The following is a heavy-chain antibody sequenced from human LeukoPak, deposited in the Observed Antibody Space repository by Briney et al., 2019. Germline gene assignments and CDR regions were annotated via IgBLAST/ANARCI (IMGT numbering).Heavy chain of an antibody. V-gene: IGHV4-34*01. Sequence: SETLSLTCAVYGGSFSGYYWSWIRQPPGKGLEWIGEINHSGSTNYNPSLKSRVTISVDTSKNQFSLKLSSVTAADTAEYYCARIASYYYYYYMDVWGKGTTVTVSS. J-gene: IGHJ6*03. CDR1: GGSFSGYY. CDR2: INHSGST. CDR3: ARIASYYYYYYMDV.